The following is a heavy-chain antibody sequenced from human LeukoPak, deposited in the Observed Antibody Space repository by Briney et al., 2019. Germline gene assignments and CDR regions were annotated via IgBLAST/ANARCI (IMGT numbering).Heavy chain of an antibody. Sequence: SETLSLTCTVSGGSISSGSYYWSWIRQPAGKGLEWIGRIYTSGSTNYNPSLKSRATISVDKSKNQLSLKVTSVTAADTAMYYGARDSKSTADAFDIWGQGTMVTVSS. V-gene: IGHV4-61*02. J-gene: IGHJ3*02. D-gene: IGHD5/OR15-5a*01. CDR2: IYTSGST. CDR1: GGSISSGSYY. CDR3: ARDSKSTADAFDI.